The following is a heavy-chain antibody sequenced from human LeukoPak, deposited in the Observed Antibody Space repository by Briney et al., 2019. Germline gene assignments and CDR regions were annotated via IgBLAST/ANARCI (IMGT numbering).Heavy chain of an antibody. Sequence: GGSLRLSCAASEFTFVRYAMNWVRQAPGKGLEWVSYISSSSFKIGYADSVKGRFTISRDNSKNSPYLQMDSLRVEDTAVYYCVRDPSYGSSWYYYMDVWGKGTTVTVSS. V-gene: IGHV3-48*04. CDR1: EFTFVRYA. CDR3: VRDPSYGSSWYYYMDV. CDR2: ISSSSFKI. J-gene: IGHJ6*03. D-gene: IGHD6-13*01.